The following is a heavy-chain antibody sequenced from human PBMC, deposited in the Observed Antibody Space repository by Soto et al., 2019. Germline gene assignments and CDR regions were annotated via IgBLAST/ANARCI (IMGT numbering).Heavy chain of an antibody. CDR3: ARGPWLRSSFDY. Sequence: QVQLQQWGAGLLKPSETLSLTCAVYGESFSGYFWTWIRQPPGKGLEWIGEINHSGNTNYNPFLKSRVTISGNTSKNQFSLRMNSVTAADTAVYYCARGPWLRSSFDYWGQGTLVTVSS. CDR2: INHSGNT. J-gene: IGHJ4*02. D-gene: IGHD5-12*01. CDR1: GESFSGYF. V-gene: IGHV4-34*01.